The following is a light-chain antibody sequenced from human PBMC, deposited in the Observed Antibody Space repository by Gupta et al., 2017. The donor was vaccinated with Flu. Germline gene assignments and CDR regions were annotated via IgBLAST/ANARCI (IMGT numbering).Light chain of an antibody. J-gene: IGKJ5*01. Sequence: EIVLTPSLATLSLSPGERATLSCRASQSVSSYLAWYQQKPGQAPRLLIYDAANRATGIPARFSGSGSGTDFTLTISSLEPEDFAVYYCQQRSNWPLVTFGQGTRLEIK. CDR1: QSVSSY. CDR3: QQRSNWPLVT. V-gene: IGKV3-11*01. CDR2: DAA.